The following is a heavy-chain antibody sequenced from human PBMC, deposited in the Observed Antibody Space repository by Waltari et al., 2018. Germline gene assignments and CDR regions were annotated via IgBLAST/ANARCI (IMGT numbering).Heavy chain of an antibody. CDR3: AADFNIPRELLIY. CDR2: FAPEDGET. CDR1: GSSLSELS. D-gene: IGHD3-10*01. Sequence: QVQLVQSGAEVKKPGASVRVSCQVSGSSLSELSMHWVRQAPGEGLEWLGGFAPEDGETIYAQKFQGRVTMTEDRSTDTAYLELTSLKSDDTAVYYCAADFNIPRELLIYWGQGTLVSVSS. J-gene: IGHJ4*02. V-gene: IGHV1-24*01.